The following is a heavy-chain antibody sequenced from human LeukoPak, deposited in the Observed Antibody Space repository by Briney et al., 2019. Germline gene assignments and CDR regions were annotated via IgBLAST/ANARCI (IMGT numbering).Heavy chain of an antibody. J-gene: IGHJ4*02. CDR3: AKRVPYTSSSVYFDY. CDR1: GFTFSSYG. CDR2: ISDDGRST. V-gene: IGHV3-23*01. Sequence: PGGSLRLSCAASGFTFSSYGMSWVRQAPGKGLEWVSSISDDGRSTYYADSVKGRFTISKDNSKNTMYLQMNTFRAEDTAIYYCAKRVPYTSSSVYFDYWGQGTLVTVSS. D-gene: IGHD6-6*01.